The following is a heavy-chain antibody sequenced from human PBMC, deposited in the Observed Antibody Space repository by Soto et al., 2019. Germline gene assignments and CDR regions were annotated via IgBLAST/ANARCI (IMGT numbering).Heavy chain of an antibody. J-gene: IGHJ4*02. CDR2: IIPIFGTA. Sequence: QVQLVQSGAEVKKPGSSVKVSCKASGGTFSSYAISWVRQAPGQGREWMGGIIPIFGTANYAQKFQGRVTITADESTSTAYIELSSLRSEDTAVYYCARVRDSGSYYFDYWGQGTLVTVSS. CDR1: GGTFSSYA. CDR3: ARVRDSGSYYFDY. D-gene: IGHD1-26*01. V-gene: IGHV1-69*01.